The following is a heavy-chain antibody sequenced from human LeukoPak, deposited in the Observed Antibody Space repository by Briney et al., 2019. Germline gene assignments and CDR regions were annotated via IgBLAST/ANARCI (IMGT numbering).Heavy chain of an antibody. J-gene: IGHJ3*02. CDR1: GFTFSSYA. Sequence: GGSLRLSCAASGFTFSSYAMSWVRQAPGKGLEWVSAISGSGGSTYYADSVKGRFTISRDNSKNTLYLQMNSLRAEETAVYYCAKDRGHCSSTSCPLRAFDIWGQGTMVTVSS. CDR3: AKDRGHCSSTSCPLRAFDI. D-gene: IGHD2-2*01. CDR2: ISGSGGST. V-gene: IGHV3-23*01.